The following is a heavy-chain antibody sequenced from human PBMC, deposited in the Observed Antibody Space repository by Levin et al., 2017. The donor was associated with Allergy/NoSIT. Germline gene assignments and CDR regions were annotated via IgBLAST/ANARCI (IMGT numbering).Heavy chain of an antibody. V-gene: IGHV2-70*11. D-gene: IGHD3-10*01. Sequence: SGPTLVKPTQTLTLTCTFSGFSLTTSGMCVSWIRQPPGNALEWLARIDWDDDKYYITSLKTRLTISRDTSKNQVVLTMTSMDPVDTATYYCARATNHYYGRGFDYWGQGTPVTVSS. CDR2: IDWDDDK. CDR1: GFSLTTSGMC. CDR3: ARATNHYYGRGFDY. J-gene: IGHJ4*02.